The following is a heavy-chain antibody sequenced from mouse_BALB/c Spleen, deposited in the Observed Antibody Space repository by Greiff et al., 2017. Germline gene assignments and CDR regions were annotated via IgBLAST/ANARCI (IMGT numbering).Heavy chain of an antibody. CDR2: INPSTGYT. D-gene: IGHD2-1*01. V-gene: IGHV1-4*01. J-gene: IGHJ3*01. CDR1: GFNIKDYY. CDR3: ARLDGNGGFAY. Sequence: VQLQQSGAELVRPGALVKLSCKASGFNIKDYYMHWVKQRPGQGLEWIGYINPSTGYTEYNQKFKDKATLTADKSSSTAYMQLSSLTSEDSAVYYCARLDGNGGFAYWGQGTLVTVSA.